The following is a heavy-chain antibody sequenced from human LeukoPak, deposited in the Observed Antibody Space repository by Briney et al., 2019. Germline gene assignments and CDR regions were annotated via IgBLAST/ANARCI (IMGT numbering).Heavy chain of an antibody. D-gene: IGHD2-21*02. J-gene: IGHJ4*02. CDR3: AKTVTAIAPWYFEY. Sequence: SETLSLTCTVSGGSISSSSYYWGWIREPPGKGLEWIGSMYYSGSTYYNPSLKSRVTMSVDTSKNHFSLKLSSVTAADSAVYYCAKTVTAIAPWYFEYWGQGTLVTVSS. V-gene: IGHV4-39*02. CDR1: GGSISSSSYY. CDR2: MYYSGST.